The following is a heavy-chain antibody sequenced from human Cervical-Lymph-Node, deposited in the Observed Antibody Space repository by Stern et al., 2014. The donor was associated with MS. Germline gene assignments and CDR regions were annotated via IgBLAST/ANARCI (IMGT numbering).Heavy chain of an antibody. D-gene: IGHD2-15*01. CDR1: GGSISSYAYF. V-gene: IGHV4-31*03. CDR2: IFYPGST. J-gene: IGHJ4*02. Sequence: QVQLQESGPGLVKPSQTLSLTCTVSGGSISSYAYFWSWIRQHPGEGLEWIGYIFYPGSTYYNPSLKRRVSISVDTSKNQFSLKLTSVTAADTAVYYCARDDCSGGSCSWGFDYWGQGTLVTVSS. CDR3: ARDDCSGGSCSWGFDY.